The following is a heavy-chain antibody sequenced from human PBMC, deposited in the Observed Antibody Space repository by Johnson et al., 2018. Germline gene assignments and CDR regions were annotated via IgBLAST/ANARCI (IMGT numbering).Heavy chain of an antibody. CDR1: GGSFNSYS. CDR2: ITPMFETT. Sequence: QVQLVESGTEVKKPGSSVKVSCKASGGSFNSYSISWVRQAPGQGLEWMGGITPMFETTNYAQKFQGRVTITADASTTTVFMERSSLRSEDKAIYYCWRPVYGDYPHYYYAMDVWGQGTTVIVS. CDR3: WRPVYGDYPHYYYAMDV. D-gene: IGHD4-17*01. J-gene: IGHJ6*02. V-gene: IGHV1-69*01.